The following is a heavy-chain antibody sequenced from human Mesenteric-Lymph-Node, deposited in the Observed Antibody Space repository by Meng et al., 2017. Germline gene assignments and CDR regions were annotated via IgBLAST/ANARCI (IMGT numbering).Heavy chain of an antibody. CDR2: ISSSSSYI. D-gene: IGHD2-15*01. CDR1: GFTFSSYS. CDR3: ARLLPSYYGMDV. V-gene: IGHV3-21*01. Sequence: EVQLVESGGVLVKPGGSLRLSCAASGFTFSSYSMNWVRQAPGKGLEWVSSISSSSSYIYYADSVKGRFTISRDNAKNSLYLQMNSLRAEDTAVYFCARLLPSYYGMDVWGQGTTVTVSS. J-gene: IGHJ6*02.